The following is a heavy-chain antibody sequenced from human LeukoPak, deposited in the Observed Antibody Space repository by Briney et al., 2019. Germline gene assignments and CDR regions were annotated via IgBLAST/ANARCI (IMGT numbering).Heavy chain of an antibody. J-gene: IGHJ4*02. CDR2: IYTSGST. CDR3: ARARHYYDSSGYYYDDY. V-gene: IGHV4-61*02. CDR1: GGSISSGSYY. D-gene: IGHD3-22*01. Sequence: SETLSLTCTVSGGSISSGSYYWSWIRQPAGKGLEWIGRIYTSGSTNYNPSLKSRVTISVDTSKNQFSLKLSSVTAADTAVYYCARARHYYDSSGYYYDDYWRQGTLVTVSS.